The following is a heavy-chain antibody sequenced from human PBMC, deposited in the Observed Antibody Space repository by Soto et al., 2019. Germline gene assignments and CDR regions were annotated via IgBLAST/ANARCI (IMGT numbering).Heavy chain of an antibody. CDR2: MSPSRGDT. CDR3: ARDYGGKSGWVDP. J-gene: IGHJ5*02. Sequence: QVQLVQSGAEVKKPGASVKVSCKASGYTFTSYYINWVRQATGQGLEWVGWMSPSRGDTDYAQKCQDRLTMTWDTSISTAYMELNSLSSEDTSVYYCARDYGGKSGWVDPWGQGTLVTVSS. CDR1: GYTFTSYY. V-gene: IGHV1-8*01. D-gene: IGHD4-17*01.